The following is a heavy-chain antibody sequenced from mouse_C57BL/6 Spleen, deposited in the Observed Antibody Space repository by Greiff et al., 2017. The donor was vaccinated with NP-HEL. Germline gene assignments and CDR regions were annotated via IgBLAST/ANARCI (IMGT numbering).Heavy chain of an antibody. CDR1: GFTFSSYA. D-gene: IGHD1-1*01. CDR2: ISDGGSYT. J-gene: IGHJ2*01. Sequence: EVKLVESGGGLVKPGGSLKLSCAASGFTFSSYAMSWVRQTPEKRLEWVATISDGGSYTYYPDNVKGRFTISRDNAKNNLYLQMSHLKSEDSAISYCARYDYYGSSYAVLYVDYWGQGTTLTVSS. CDR3: ARYDYYGSSYAVLYVDY. V-gene: IGHV5-4*03.